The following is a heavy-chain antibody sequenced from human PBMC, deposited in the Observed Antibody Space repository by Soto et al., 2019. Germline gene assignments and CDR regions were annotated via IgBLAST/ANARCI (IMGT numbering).Heavy chain of an antibody. V-gene: IGHV4-59*01. J-gene: IGHJ1*01. CDR2: VYHSGTT. CDR3: AREDYYDSSD. D-gene: IGHD3-22*01. CDR1: RASISNYY. Sequence: SETLSLTCTVSRASISNYYWSWIRQPPGKGPEWIGYVYHSGTTNYNPSLESRVTISVDTSKNQFSLNLNSVTAADTAVYYCAREDYYDSSDWGQGTLVTVSS.